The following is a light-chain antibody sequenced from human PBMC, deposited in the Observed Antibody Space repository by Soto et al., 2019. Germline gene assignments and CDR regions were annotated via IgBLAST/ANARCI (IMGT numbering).Light chain of an antibody. J-gene: IGKJ4*01. Sequence: IQMTHSPSTLSASLGDIVTITCRASQTIINWLAWYQQKPVKAPKLLIYKASTLEGEVPSRFSGSGSETEFTLTINSLQPDDSAVYYCQQYGSSPLTFGGGTKVDIK. CDR3: QQYGSSPLT. V-gene: IGKV1-5*03. CDR1: QTIINW. CDR2: KAS.